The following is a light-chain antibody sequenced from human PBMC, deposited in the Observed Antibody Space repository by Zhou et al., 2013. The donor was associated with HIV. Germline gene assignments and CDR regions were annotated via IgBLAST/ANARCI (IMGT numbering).Light chain of an antibody. CDR1: QSVTGNF. V-gene: IGKV3-20*01. CDR2: DTS. J-gene: IGKJ2*01. Sequence: EIVLTQSPGTLSLSPGDRATLSCRASQSVTGNFLAWYQQRPGQAPRLLIYDTSTRATGVPARFSGSGSGRDFTLTISGLQPEDFALYYCQQYDTWPSFGQGTKLQIK. CDR3: QQYDTWPS.